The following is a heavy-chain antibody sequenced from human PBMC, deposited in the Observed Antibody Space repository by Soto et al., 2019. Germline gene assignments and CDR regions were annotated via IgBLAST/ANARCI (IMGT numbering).Heavy chain of an antibody. Sequence: ASVKVSCKASGYTLTGYYVHWVRQAPGQGLEWMGWINPNSGGTNYAQRFQGWVTMTRDTSISTAYMELSRLRSDDTAVYYCARGGDCTNGVCFTYYYYGMDVWGQGTTVTVSS. CDR1: GYTLTGYY. J-gene: IGHJ6*02. CDR3: ARGGDCTNGVCFTYYYYGMDV. D-gene: IGHD2-8*01. V-gene: IGHV1-2*04. CDR2: INPNSGGT.